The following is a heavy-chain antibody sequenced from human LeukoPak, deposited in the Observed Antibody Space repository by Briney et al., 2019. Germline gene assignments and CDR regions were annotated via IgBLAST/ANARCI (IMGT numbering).Heavy chain of an antibody. CDR3: ARDSAPYYDILTGVDY. Sequence: ASVKVSCKASGYTFTGYYMHWVRQAPGQGLEWMGWINPNSGGTNYAQKFQGRVTMTRDTSISTAYMELSRLRSDDTAVYCCARDSAPYYDILTGVDYWGQGTLVTVSS. D-gene: IGHD3-9*01. J-gene: IGHJ4*02. V-gene: IGHV1-2*02. CDR1: GYTFTGYY. CDR2: INPNSGGT.